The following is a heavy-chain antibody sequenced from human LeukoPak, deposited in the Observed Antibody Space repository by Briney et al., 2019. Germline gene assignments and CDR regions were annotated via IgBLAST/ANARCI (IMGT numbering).Heavy chain of an antibody. CDR2: INWNGGST. CDR3: AREGGYSRGDYFDY. D-gene: IGHD5-18*01. V-gene: IGHV3-20*04. J-gene: IGHJ4*02. Sequence: GGSLRLSCAASGFTFDDYGMSWVRHAPGKGLEWVSGINWNGGSTVYADSVKGRFTISRDNAKNSLYLQMNSLRAEDTALYYCAREGGYSRGDYFDYWGQGTLVTVSS. CDR1: GFTFDDYG.